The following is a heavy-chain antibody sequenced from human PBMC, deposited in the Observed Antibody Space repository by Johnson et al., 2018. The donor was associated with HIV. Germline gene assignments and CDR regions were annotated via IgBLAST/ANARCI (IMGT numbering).Heavy chain of an antibody. Sequence: QVQLVESGGGLVKPGGSLRLSCAGSGFTFIDYYMSWIRQAPGKGLEWISYISGSGSTIYYADSVKGRFTISRDNAKNSLYLQMNSLRAEDTAMYYCARGRYSSSWYVGGLDAVDIWGQGTMVTVSS. CDR2: ISGSGSTI. J-gene: IGHJ3*02. D-gene: IGHD6-13*01. V-gene: IGHV3-11*04. CDR3: ARGRYSSSWYVGGLDAVDI. CDR1: GFTFIDYY.